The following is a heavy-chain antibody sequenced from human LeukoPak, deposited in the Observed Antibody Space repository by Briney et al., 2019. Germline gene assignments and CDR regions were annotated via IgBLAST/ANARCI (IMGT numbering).Heavy chain of an antibody. J-gene: IGHJ5*02. V-gene: IGHV1-2*02. CDR2: INPNSGGT. Sequence: ASVKVSCKASGYTFTGYYIHWVRQAPGQGLEWMGWINPNSGGTNYAQKFQGRVTMTRDTSISTAYMELSRLRSDDTAVYYCARATMVRGVILGSWFDPWGQGTLVTVSP. CDR1: GYTFTGYY. CDR3: ARATMVRGVILGSWFDP. D-gene: IGHD3-10*01.